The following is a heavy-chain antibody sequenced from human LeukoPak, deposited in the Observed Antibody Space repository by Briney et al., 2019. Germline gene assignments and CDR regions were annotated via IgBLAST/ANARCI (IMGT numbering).Heavy chain of an antibody. J-gene: IGHJ4*02. CDR1: GFTFTNYA. CDR3: AKDCNGGNCYIDY. V-gene: IGHV3-23*01. D-gene: IGHD2-15*01. CDR2: MSGRGVST. Sequence: PGGSLRLSCAASGFTFTNYAMSWVRQAPGKGLEWVSGMSGRGVSTYYADSVEGRFTISSDNSKNTLYLQMNSLGAEDTAIYYCAKDCNGGNCYIDYWGQGTLVTVAS.